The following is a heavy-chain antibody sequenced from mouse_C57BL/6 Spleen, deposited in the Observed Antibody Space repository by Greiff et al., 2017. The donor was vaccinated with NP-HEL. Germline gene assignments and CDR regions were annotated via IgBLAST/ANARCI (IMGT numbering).Heavy chain of an antibody. CDR3: ARRGSSSPYAMDY. Sequence: QVQLQQSGAELVKPGASVKISCKASGYAFSSYWMNWVKQRPGKGLEWIGQIYPGGGDTNYNGKFKGKATLTADKSSSTAYMQLSSLTSEDSAVYFCARRGSSSPYAMDYWGQGTSVTVSS. V-gene: IGHV1-80*01. CDR2: IYPGGGDT. D-gene: IGHD1-1*01. CDR1: GYAFSSYW. J-gene: IGHJ4*01.